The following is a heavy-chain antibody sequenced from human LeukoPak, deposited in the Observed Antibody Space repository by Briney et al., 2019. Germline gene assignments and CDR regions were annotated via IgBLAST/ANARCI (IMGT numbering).Heavy chain of an antibody. Sequence: PGGSLRLSCAASGFTVSSNYMSWVRQAPGKGLEWVSVIHSGGSTYYADSVKGRFTISRDNSKNTPYLQMNSLRAEDTAVYYCARVERWLQFSLIDYWGQGTLVTVSS. D-gene: IGHD5-24*01. J-gene: IGHJ4*02. CDR2: IHSGGST. CDR3: ARVERWLQFSLIDY. CDR1: GFTVSSNY. V-gene: IGHV3-53*01.